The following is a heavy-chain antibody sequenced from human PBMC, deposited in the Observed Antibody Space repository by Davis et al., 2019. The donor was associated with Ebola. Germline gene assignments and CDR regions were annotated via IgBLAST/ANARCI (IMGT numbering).Heavy chain of an antibody. CDR3: ARAAYDTLTGYLSAHNWFDP. D-gene: IGHD3-9*01. Sequence: MPSETLSLTCTVSGGSISSGGYYWSWIRQHPGKGLEWIGYIYYSGSTYYNPSLKSRVTISVDTSKNQFSLKLSSVTAADTAVYYCARAAYDTLTGYLSAHNWFDPWGQGTLVTVSS. CDR2: IYYSGST. CDR1: GGSISSGGYY. J-gene: IGHJ5*02. V-gene: IGHV4-31*03.